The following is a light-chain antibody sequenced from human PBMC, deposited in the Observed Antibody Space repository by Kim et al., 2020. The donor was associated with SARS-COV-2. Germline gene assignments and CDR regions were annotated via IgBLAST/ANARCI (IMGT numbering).Light chain of an antibody. Sequence: SLSPGKRGTLSCRANQSVSSSYLAWYQQKPGQAPTLLIYSASFRATDIPDRFNGSGSATDFTLTISRLEPEDSAVYYCQQYGNSPFTFGQGTKLEI. J-gene: IGKJ2*01. V-gene: IGKV3-20*01. CDR3: QQYGNSPFT. CDR1: QSVSSSY. CDR2: SAS.